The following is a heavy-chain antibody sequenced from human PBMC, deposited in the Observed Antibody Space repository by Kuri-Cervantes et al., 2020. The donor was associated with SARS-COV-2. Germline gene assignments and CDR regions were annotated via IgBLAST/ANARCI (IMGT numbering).Heavy chain of an antibody. CDR3: AKADWANYYYYYGMDV. CDR2: ISGSGGST. V-gene: IGHV3-23*01. CDR1: GFTVNNNY. J-gene: IGHJ6*02. D-gene: IGHD3-9*01. Sequence: GESLKISCAASGFTVNNNYMAWVRQAPGKGLEWVSAISGSGGSTYYADSVKGRFTISRDNSKNTLYLQMNSLRAEDTAVYYCAKADWANYYYYYGMDVWGQGTTVTVSS.